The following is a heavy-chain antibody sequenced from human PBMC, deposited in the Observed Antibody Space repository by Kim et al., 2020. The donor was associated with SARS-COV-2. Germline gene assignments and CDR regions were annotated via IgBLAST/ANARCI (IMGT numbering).Heavy chain of an antibody. J-gene: IGHJ4*01. CDR1: GFTFDAYA. CDR3: ARGSSGRYYLRVPFYY. V-gene: IGHV3-9*01. D-gene: IGHD6-19*01. Sequence: GGSLRLSCAASGFTFDAYAMHWVRQAPGKGLEWVSGISWNSGSIAYADSVKGRFTISRDNAKNSLYLQMNSLRAEDTALYYCARGSSGRYYLRVPFYYWG. CDR2: ISWNSGSI.